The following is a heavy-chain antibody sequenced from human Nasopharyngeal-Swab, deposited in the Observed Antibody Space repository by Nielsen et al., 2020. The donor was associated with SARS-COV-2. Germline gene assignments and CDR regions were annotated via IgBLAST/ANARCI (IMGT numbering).Heavy chain of an antibody. J-gene: IGHJ3*02. D-gene: IGHD6-13*01. Sequence: ASVQVSCKASGYTFTSYDINWVRQATGQGLEWMGWMNPNSGNTGYAQKFQGRVTMTRNTSISTAYMELSSLRSEDTAVYYCARGGYSTNAFDIWGQGTMVTVSS. CDR1: GYTFTSYD. CDR3: ARGGYSTNAFDI. V-gene: IGHV1-8*01. CDR2: MNPNSGNT.